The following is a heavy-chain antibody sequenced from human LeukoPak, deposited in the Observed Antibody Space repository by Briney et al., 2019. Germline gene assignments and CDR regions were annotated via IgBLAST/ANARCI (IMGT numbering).Heavy chain of an antibody. Sequence: SETLSLTCTVSGGSISSFYWSWIRQPPGKGLEWTGFIYYDGRTYYNPSLESRLTISVDTSKNQFSLKLTSVTAANTGIYYCAQSLGGGNWIGNWFDPWGQGTLVTVSS. V-gene: IGHV4-59*04. CDR3: AQSLGGGNWIGNWFDP. CDR2: IYYDGRT. J-gene: IGHJ5*02. D-gene: IGHD1-1*01. CDR1: GGSISSFY.